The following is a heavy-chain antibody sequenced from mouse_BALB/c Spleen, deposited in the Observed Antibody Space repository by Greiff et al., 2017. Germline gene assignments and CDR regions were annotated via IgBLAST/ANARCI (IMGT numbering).Heavy chain of an antibody. V-gene: IGHV3-2*02. J-gene: IGHJ1*01. CDR2: ISYSGST. CDR1: GYSITSDYA. CDR3: ARQVVGYFDV. Sequence: EVQLQESGPGLVKPSQSLSLTCTVTGYSITSDYAWNWIRQFPGNKLEWMGYISYSGSTSYNPSLKSRISITRDTSKNQFFLQLNSVTTEDTATYYCARQVVGYFDVWGAGTTVTVSS. D-gene: IGHD6-2*01.